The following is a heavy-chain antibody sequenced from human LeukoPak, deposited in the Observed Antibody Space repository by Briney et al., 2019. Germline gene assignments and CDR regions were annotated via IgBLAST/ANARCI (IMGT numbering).Heavy chain of an antibody. Sequence: PSGTLSLTCTVSGDSISSNKWWSWVRQPPEKGLEWIGEVYHSGSTNYNPSLKSRVTMSIDKSKNQFSLKLSPVTAADTAVYYCASGGNRKSDYWGQGTLVTVSS. V-gene: IGHV4-4*02. CDR2: VYHSGST. CDR3: ASGGNRKSDY. J-gene: IGHJ4*02. D-gene: IGHD4-23*01. CDR1: GDSISSNKW.